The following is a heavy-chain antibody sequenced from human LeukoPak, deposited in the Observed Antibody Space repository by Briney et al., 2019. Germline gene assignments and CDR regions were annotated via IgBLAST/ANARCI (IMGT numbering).Heavy chain of an antibody. CDR2: IWYDGSNK. Sequence: GGSLRLSCAASGFTFSSYGMHWVRQAPGKGLEWVAVIWYDGSNKYYADSVKGRFTISRDNSKNTLYLQMNSLRAEDTSVYYWARLVSSGWQTYYYYGMAVWGKGTTVPVSS. V-gene: IGHV3-33*01. J-gene: IGHJ6*04. CDR3: ARLVSSGWQTYYYYGMAV. CDR1: GFTFSSYG. D-gene: IGHD6-19*01.